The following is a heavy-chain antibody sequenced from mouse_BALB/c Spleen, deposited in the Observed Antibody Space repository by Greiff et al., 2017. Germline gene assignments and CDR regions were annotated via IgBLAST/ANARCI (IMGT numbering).Heavy chain of an antibody. D-gene: IGHD1-1*01. CDR3: AKMPNYYGSRGYAMDY. J-gene: IGHJ4*01. CDR2: IWRGGST. V-gene: IGHV2-5-1*01. Sequence: QVQLKESGPSLVQPSQSLSITCTVSGFSLTSYGVHWVRQSPGKGLEWLGVIWRGGSTDYNAAFMSRLSITKDNSKSQVFFKMNSLQADDTAIYYCAKMPNYYGSRGYAMDYWGQGTSVTVSS. CDR1: GFSLTSYG.